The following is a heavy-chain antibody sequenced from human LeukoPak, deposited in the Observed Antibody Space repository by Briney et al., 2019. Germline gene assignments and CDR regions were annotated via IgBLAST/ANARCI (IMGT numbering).Heavy chain of an antibody. CDR1: GFTFSSYS. Sequence: GGSLRLSCAASGFTFSSYSMSWVRQAPGKGLEWVSSISGDGGNTFYADSVKGRFTISRDNSKNTLYLQMNSLRAEDTAVYYCAKDVALWFMGAFDIWGQGTMVTVSS. V-gene: IGHV3-23*01. CDR2: ISGDGGNT. D-gene: IGHD3-10*01. CDR3: AKDVALWFMGAFDI. J-gene: IGHJ3*02.